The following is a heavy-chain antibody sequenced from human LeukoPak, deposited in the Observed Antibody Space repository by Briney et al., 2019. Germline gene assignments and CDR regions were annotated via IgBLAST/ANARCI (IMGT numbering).Heavy chain of an antibody. CDR3: ARASVLGPNTDY. V-gene: IGHV3-23*01. D-gene: IGHD2-2*01. CDR2: ISGSGGST. CDR1: GFTFSSYA. J-gene: IGHJ4*02. Sequence: TGGSLRLSCAASGFTFSSYAMSWVRQAPGKGLEWVSAISGSGGSTYYADSVKGRFTISRDNSKNTLHLQMNNLRADDTAVYYCARASVLGPNTDYWGQGTLVTVSS.